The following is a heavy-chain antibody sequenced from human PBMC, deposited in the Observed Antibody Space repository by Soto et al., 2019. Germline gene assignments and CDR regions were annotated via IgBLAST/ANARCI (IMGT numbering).Heavy chain of an antibody. CDR1: GGSISSGDYY. V-gene: IGHV4-30-4*02. CDR2: IYYSGST. D-gene: IGHD4-17*01. J-gene: IGHJ4*02. Sequence: PSETLSLTCTVSGGSISSGDYYWSWIRQPPGKGLEWIGYIYYSGSTYYNPSLESRVAVSVDTSKNQFSLKLSSVTAADTAVYYCAYGDSRGPIDYWGQGTLVTVSS. CDR3: AYGDSRGPIDY.